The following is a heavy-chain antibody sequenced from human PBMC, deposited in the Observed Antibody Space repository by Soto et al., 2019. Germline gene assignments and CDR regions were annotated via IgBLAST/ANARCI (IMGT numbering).Heavy chain of an antibody. Sequence: GWSLRLSCAASGFTFSSYSMNWVRQAPGKGLEWVSSISSSSSYIYYADSVKGRFTISRDNAKNSLYLQMNSLRAEDTAVYYCARDRAMAAGYYFDYWGQGTLVTGSS. CDR2: ISSSSSYI. CDR3: ARDRAMAAGYYFDY. V-gene: IGHV3-21*01. D-gene: IGHD5-18*01. CDR1: GFTFSSYS. J-gene: IGHJ4*02.